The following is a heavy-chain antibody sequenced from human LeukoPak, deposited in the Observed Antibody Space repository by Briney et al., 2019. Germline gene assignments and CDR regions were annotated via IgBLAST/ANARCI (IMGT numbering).Heavy chain of an antibody. J-gene: IGHJ3*02. V-gene: IGHV3-30*18. D-gene: IGHD6-13*01. Sequence: GGSLRLPCAASGFTFSSYGMHWVRQAPGKGLEWVAVISYDGSNKYYADSVKGRFTISRDNSKNTLYLQMNSLRAEDTAVYYCAKDQGYSSSWYAFDIWGQGTMVIVSS. CDR3: AKDQGYSSSWYAFDI. CDR2: ISYDGSNK. CDR1: GFTFSSYG.